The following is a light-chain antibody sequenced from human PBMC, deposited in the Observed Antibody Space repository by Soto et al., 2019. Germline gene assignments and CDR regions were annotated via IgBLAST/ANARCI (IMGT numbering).Light chain of an antibody. Sequence: DVQMTQSPSSLSASVGDRVTITCRASQSISSYLNWYQQKPGKAPKLLIDAASSLQSGVPSRFSGSGSGTDFTLTISSLQREDFATYYCQQSYSTPLTFGGGTKVEIK. J-gene: IGKJ4*01. CDR1: QSISSY. V-gene: IGKV1-39*01. CDR3: QQSYSTPLT. CDR2: AAS.